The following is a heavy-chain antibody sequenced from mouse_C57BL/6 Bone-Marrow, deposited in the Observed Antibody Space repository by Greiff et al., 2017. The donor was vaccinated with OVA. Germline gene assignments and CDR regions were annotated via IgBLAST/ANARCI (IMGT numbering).Heavy chain of an antibody. V-gene: IGHV1-26*01. CDR2: INPNNGGT. CDR1: GYTFTDYY. CDR3: ARITTVVATGFDY. J-gene: IGHJ2*01. Sequence: EVQLQQSGPELVKPGASVKISCKASGYTFTDYYMNWVKQSHGKSLEWIGDINPNNGGTSYNQKFKGKATLTVDKSSSTAYMELRRLTSEDSAVYYCARITTVVATGFDYWGPGTTLTVSS. D-gene: IGHD1-1*01.